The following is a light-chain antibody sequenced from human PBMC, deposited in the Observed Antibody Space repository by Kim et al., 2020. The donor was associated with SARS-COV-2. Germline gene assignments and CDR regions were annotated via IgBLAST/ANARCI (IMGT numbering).Light chain of an antibody. CDR2: YDS. J-gene: IGLJ2*01. V-gene: IGLV3-21*04. Sequence: SYELTQPPSVSVAPGKTARITCGGNNIGSKSVHWYQQKPGQAPVLVIYYDSDRPSGIPERFSGSNSGNTATLTISRVEAGDEADYYCQVWDSSIDHPVF. CDR1: NIGSKS. CDR3: QVWDSSIDHPV.